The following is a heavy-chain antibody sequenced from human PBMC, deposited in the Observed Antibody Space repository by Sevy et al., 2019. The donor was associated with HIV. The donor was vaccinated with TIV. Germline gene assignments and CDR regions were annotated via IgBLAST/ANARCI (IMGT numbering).Heavy chain of an antibody. J-gene: IGHJ4*02. CDR3: STDDLISY. CDR1: GFDFANAW. CDR2: IKSITDGGAA. V-gene: IGHV3-15*07. Sequence: GGSLRLSCTASGFDFANAWMNWVRQAPGKGLEWVGHIKSITDGGAADYAAPVKGRFTISRHYSKNTLYLHMNSLKAEDTAVYYCSTDDLISYWGRGTLVTVSS.